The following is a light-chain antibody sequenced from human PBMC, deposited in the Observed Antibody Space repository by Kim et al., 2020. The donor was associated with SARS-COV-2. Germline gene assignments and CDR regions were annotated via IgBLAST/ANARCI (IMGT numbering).Light chain of an antibody. CDR3: CSYAGSYTWV. Sequence: GQSVTISCTGTNSDVGGYESVSWYQQHPGEAPKLVIFDVKKVPSGVTDRFYGSKSGTTASLTIYRLQAEDEADYFCCSYAGSYTWVFGGGTKLTVL. CDR1: NSDVGGYES. J-gene: IGLJ3*02. CDR2: DVK. V-gene: IGLV2-11*01.